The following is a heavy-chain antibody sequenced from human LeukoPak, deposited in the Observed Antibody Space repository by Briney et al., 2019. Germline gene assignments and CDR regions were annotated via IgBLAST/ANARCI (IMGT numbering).Heavy chain of an antibody. D-gene: IGHD2-2*01. Sequence: SETLSLTSTVSGVSICSSSYYWGWTRQPPGKGLEWMGSIYYSGSTYYNPSLKSRVTISVDTSKNQFSLRLSSVTAADTAVYYCARMFPAAYPDYYFYMDVWGKGATVTVSS. J-gene: IGHJ6*03. V-gene: IGHV4-39*07. CDR3: ARMFPAAYPDYYFYMDV. CDR2: IYYSGST. CDR1: GVSICSSSYY.